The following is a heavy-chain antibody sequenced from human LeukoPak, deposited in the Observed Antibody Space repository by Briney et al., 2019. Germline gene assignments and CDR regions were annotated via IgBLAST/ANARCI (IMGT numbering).Heavy chain of an antibody. CDR1: GYTFTSYA. J-gene: IGHJ4*02. CDR2: INVGNGNT. D-gene: IGHD3-10*01. Sequence: VASVKVSCTASGYTFTSYAMHWVRQAPGQRLEWMGWINVGNGNTKYSQKFQGRVTITRDTSASTAYMELSSLRSEDTAVYYCARGPLWFGELYFDYWGQGTLVTVSS. V-gene: IGHV1-3*01. CDR3: ARGPLWFGELYFDY.